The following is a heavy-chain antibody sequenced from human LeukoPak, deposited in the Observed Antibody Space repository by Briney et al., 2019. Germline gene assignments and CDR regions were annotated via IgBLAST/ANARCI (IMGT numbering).Heavy chain of an antibody. Sequence: SETLSLTCTVSGGSLSSYYWSWIRQPPGKGLEWIGYIYYSGSTNYNPSLKSRVTISVDTSKNQFSLKLSSVTAADTAVYYCARDQWLVRRTTGFDYWGQGTLVTVSS. CDR3: ARDQWLVRRTTGFDY. J-gene: IGHJ4*02. CDR1: GGSLSSYY. V-gene: IGHV4-59*12. CDR2: IYYSGST. D-gene: IGHD6-19*01.